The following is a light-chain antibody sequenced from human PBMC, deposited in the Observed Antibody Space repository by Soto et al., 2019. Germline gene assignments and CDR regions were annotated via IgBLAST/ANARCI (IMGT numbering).Light chain of an antibody. CDR2: DAS. CDR3: KPRRNWART. CDR1: QSVSSY. V-gene: IGKV3-11*01. Sequence: EIVLTQSPATLSLSPGERATLSCRASQSVSSYLAWYQQKPGQAPRLLIYDASNRATGIPARFSGSGSWTDFTLTISSLEPEEVAVYYCKPRRNWARTFGQGTKVDIK. J-gene: IGKJ1*01.